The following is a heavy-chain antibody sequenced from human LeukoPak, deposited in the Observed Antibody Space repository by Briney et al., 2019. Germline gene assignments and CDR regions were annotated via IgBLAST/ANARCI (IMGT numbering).Heavy chain of an antibody. CDR3: ARAPTPNGDYVSYYGMDV. CDR1: GGSISSYY. V-gene: IGHV4-59*13. CDR2: IYYTGST. D-gene: IGHD4-17*01. J-gene: IGHJ6*02. Sequence: SETLSLTCTVSGGSISSYYWSWIRQPPGKGLERVGYIYYTGSTNYNPSLKSRVAISVDTSKNQFSLNVSSVTAADTAVYYCARAPTPNGDYVSYYGMDVWGQGTTVTVSS.